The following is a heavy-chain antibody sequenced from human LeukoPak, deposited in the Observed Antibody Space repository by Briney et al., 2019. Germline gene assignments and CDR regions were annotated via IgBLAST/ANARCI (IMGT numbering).Heavy chain of an antibody. V-gene: IGHV4-34*01. D-gene: IGHD2-2*01. CDR3: ARGLDCSSTSCPIYYFDY. Sequence: SETLSPTCAVYGGSFSGYYWSWIRQPPGKGLEWIGEINHSGSTNYNPSLKSRVTISEDTSKSQFSLKLSSVTAADTAVYYCARGLDCSSTSCPIYYFDYWGQGTLVTVSS. J-gene: IGHJ4*02. CDR1: GGSFSGYY. CDR2: INHSGST.